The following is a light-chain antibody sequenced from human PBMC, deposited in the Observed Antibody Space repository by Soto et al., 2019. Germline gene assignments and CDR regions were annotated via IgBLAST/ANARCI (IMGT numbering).Light chain of an antibody. V-gene: IGKV3-15*01. CDR1: QSVSNN. J-gene: IGKJ4*01. Sequence: EIVMTQSPATLSVSPGDSATLSCRASQSVSNNLAWYQHKPSQAPRVIIYGASIRATGVPARFSGSGSRTEFTLTISSLQSEDFAVYYCQQYNRWPLTFGGGTKVDIK. CDR2: GAS. CDR3: QQYNRWPLT.